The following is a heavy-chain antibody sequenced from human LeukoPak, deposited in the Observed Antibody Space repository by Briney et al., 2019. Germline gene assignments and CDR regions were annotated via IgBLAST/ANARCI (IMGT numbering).Heavy chain of an antibody. D-gene: IGHD5-12*01. CDR1: GGSISSGGYY. V-gene: IGHV4-31*03. CDR3: AREGRTYSGYDLEHNWFDP. CDR2: IYYSGST. J-gene: IGHJ5*02. Sequence: SQTLSLTCTVSGGSISSGGYYWSWIRQHPGKGLEWIGYIYYSGSTYYNPSLKSRVTISVDTSKNQFSLKLSSVTAADTAVYYCAREGRTYSGYDLEHNWFDPWGQGTLVTVS.